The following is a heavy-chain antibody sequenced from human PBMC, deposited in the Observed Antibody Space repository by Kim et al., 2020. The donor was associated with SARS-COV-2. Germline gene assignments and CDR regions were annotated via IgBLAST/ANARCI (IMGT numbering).Heavy chain of an antibody. V-gene: IGHV3-30*04. J-gene: IGHJ3*02. Sequence: GGSLRLSCAASGFTFSSYAMHWVRQAPGKGLEWVAVISYDGSNKYYADSVKGRFTISRDNSKNTLYLQMNSLRAEDTAVYYCARDRATVVTPYDAFDIWGQGTMVTVSS. D-gene: IGHD4-17*01. CDR1: GFTFSSYA. CDR2: ISYDGSNK. CDR3: ARDRATVVTPYDAFDI.